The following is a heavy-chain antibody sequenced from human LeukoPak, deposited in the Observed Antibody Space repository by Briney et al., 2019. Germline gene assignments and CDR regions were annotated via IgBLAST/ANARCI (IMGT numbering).Heavy chain of an antibody. V-gene: IGHV3-48*03. J-gene: IGHJ4*02. CDR2: IGVSGSTM. D-gene: IGHD3-10*02. CDR3: AKRPAVVRGVIPYVDY. CDR1: GFTFSSYE. Sequence: GGSLRLSCAASGFTFSSYEMNWVRQAPGKGLEWVSYIGVSGSTMYYADSVKGRFTISRDNSKNTLFLQMNSLRAEDTAIYYCAKRPAVVRGVIPYVDYWGQGTLVTVSS.